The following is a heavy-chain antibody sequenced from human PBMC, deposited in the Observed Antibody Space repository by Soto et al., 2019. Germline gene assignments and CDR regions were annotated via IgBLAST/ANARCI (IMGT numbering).Heavy chain of an antibody. Sequence: EVQLVESGGGLVKPGGSLRLSCAASGFTYNTYSMNWVRQAPGKGLEWVSSISSSSSYIYYADSVKGRFTISRDNARNSLYLQMNSLRAEDTAVYYCARVHDYVLTNRFEPWGQGTLVTVSS. CDR3: ARVHDYVLTNRFEP. V-gene: IGHV3-21*01. J-gene: IGHJ5*02. CDR2: ISSSSSYI. D-gene: IGHD4-17*01. CDR1: GFTYNTYS.